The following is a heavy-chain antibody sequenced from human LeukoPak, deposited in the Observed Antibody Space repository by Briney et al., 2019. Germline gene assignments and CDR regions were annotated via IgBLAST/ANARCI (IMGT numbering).Heavy chain of an antibody. V-gene: IGHV3-23*01. J-gene: IGHJ4*02. Sequence: GGSLRLTCAASGYTFSSSPMSWVRQAPGKGLEWVSGISNSVGTAYYADSVKGRFTISRDNSRNTLYLQMSSLRVEDTAVYYCAKDHRSSPAGYWGQGTLVTV. CDR3: AKDHRSSPAGY. CDR1: GYTFSSSP. D-gene: IGHD6-13*01. CDR2: ISNSVGTA.